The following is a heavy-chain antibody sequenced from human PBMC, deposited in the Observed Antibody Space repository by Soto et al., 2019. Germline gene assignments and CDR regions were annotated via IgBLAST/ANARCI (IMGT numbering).Heavy chain of an antibody. Sequence: PGGSLRLSCAASGFTFSSYDMHWVRQATGKGLEWVSAIGTAGDTYYPGSVKGRFTISRENAKNSLYLQMNSLRAGDTAVYYCARGVADDYIAAHPLDVWGQGTTVTVSS. D-gene: IGHD6-6*01. CDR1: GFTFSSYD. CDR3: ARGVADDYIAAHPLDV. CDR2: IGTAGDT. J-gene: IGHJ6*02. V-gene: IGHV3-13*01.